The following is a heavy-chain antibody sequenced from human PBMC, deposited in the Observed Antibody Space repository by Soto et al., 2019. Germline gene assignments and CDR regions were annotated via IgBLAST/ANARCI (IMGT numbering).Heavy chain of an antibody. D-gene: IGHD6-6*01. V-gene: IGHV4-4*02. J-gene: IGHJ6*02. Sequence: SETLSLTCAVSGGSISSSNWWSWVRQPPGKGLEWIGEIYHSGSTNYNPSLKSRVTISVDKSKNQFSLKLSSVTAADTAVYYCARERGSSSNYYYYYGMDVWGQGTTVT. CDR3: ARERGSSSNYYYYYGMDV. CDR1: GGSISSSNW. CDR2: IYHSGST.